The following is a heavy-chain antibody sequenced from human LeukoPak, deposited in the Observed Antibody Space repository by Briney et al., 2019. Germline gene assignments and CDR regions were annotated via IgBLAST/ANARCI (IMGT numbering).Heavy chain of an antibody. CDR2: ISSTSGTI. D-gene: IGHD2-2*01. V-gene: IGHV3-48*04. CDR1: GLTFSSYS. J-gene: IGHJ4*02. Sequence: GGSLRLSCAASGLTFSSYSMNWVRQAPGKGLEWVSYISSTSGTIYYADPVKGRFTISRDNAKNSLYLQMNSLRAEDTAVYYCARYCSSTSCSRAFDYWGQGTLVTVSS. CDR3: ARYCSSTSCSRAFDY.